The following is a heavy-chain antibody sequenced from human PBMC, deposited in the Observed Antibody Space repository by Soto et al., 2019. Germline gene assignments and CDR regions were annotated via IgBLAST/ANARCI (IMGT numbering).Heavy chain of an antibody. V-gene: IGHV3-66*01. D-gene: IGHD3-10*01. J-gene: IGHJ4*02. CDR3: AREVGPVVRGIPYYYFDY. Sequence: GGSLRVSWAASGFTVTNNYMSWVRQAPGKGLEWVSVIYSGGSTYYADSVKGRFTISRDSSKNTLYLQMNSLRAEDTAVYYCAREVGPVVRGIPYYYFDYWGQGTLVTVSS. CDR2: IYSGGST. CDR1: GFTVTNNY.